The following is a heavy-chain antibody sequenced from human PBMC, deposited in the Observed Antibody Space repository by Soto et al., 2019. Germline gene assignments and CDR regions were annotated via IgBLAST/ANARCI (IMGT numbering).Heavy chain of an antibody. D-gene: IGHD6-13*01. J-gene: IGHJ4*02. CDR2: INAGDGDT. Sequence: QVQLVQSGAEVKKPGASVRISCKASGYTITCCAMHWVRQAPGQRPEWMGWINAGDGDTKYSQNFQGRLTIIRDTSASTAYMELSSLRSEDTAVYYCARDGEVKAAAAMVYWGQGTLVTVSS. V-gene: IGHV1-3*01. CDR3: ARDGEVKAAAAMVY. CDR1: GYTITCCA.